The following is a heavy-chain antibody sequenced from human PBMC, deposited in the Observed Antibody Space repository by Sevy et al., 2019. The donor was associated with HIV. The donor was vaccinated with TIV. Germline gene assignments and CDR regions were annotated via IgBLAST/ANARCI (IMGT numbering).Heavy chain of an antibody. Sequence: SETLSLTCAVYGGSFSGYYWSWIRQPPGKGLEWSGEINHSGSTNYNPSLKSRVTISVDTSKNQFSLKLSSVTAADTAVYYCARSVVVMSYYYYGMDVWGQGTTVTVSS. CDR2: INHSGST. D-gene: IGHD2-15*01. CDR1: GGSFSGYY. CDR3: ARSVVVMSYYYYGMDV. V-gene: IGHV4-34*01. J-gene: IGHJ6*02.